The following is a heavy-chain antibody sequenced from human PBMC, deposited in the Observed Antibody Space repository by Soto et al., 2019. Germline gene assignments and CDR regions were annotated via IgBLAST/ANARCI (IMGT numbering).Heavy chain of an antibody. CDR3: AIRSSWPRYYYYYYGMDV. J-gene: IGHJ6*02. Sequence: QVQLQQWGAGLLKPSETLSLTCAVYGGSFSGYYWSWIRQPPGKGLEWIGEINHSGSTNYNPSLKGPVTISVDTSKNQFSLTLSSVTAADTAVYYCAIRSSWPRYYYYYYGMDVWGQGTTVTVCS. CDR2: INHSGST. D-gene: IGHD6-13*01. CDR1: GGSFSGYY. V-gene: IGHV4-34*01.